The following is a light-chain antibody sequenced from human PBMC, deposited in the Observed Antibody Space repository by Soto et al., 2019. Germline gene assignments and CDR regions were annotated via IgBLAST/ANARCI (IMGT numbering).Light chain of an antibody. CDR3: SSYKSTSPLV. CDR2: EVS. CDR1: SSDVGGYNY. Sequence: QSALTQPASVSGSPGQSITISCTGTSSDVGGYNYVSWYQQHPGKAPKLMIYEVSNRPSGVSNRFSGSKSGNTASLTISGRQAGAEPDYYCSSYKSTSPLVFGGGTKLPVL. V-gene: IGLV2-14*01. J-gene: IGLJ2*01.